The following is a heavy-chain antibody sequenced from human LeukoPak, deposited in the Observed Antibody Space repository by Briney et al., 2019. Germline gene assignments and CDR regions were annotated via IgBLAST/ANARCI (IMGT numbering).Heavy chain of an antibody. J-gene: IGHJ4*02. CDR1: GFTFSNYW. CDR3: ARSLLAATGTY. CDR2: IKHDGSEK. V-gene: IGHV3-7*01. Sequence: GGSLRLSCAASGFTFSNYWMIWVRQAPGKGLEWVAHIKHDGSEKYSVDSVKGRFTISRDNAKNSLYLQMNSLRVEDTAVYYCARSLLAATGTYWGQGTPVTVSS. D-gene: IGHD6-13*01.